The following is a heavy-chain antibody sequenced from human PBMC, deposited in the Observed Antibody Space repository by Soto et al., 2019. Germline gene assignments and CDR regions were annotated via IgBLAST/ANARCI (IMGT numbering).Heavy chain of an antibody. CDR2: IWYDGSNK. CDR3: ASEYYYDSSGYYRNDY. D-gene: IGHD3-22*01. V-gene: IGHV3-33*01. J-gene: IGHJ4*02. Sequence: GGSLRLSCAASGFTFSSYGMHWVRQAPGKGLEWVAVIWYDGSNKYYADSVKGRFTISRGNSKNTLYLQMNSLRAEDTAVYYCASEYYYDSSGYYRNDYWGQGTLVTVSS. CDR1: GFTFSSYG.